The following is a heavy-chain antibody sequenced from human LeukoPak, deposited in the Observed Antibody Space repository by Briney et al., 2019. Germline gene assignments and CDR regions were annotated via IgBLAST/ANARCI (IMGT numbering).Heavy chain of an antibody. CDR3: ARGRRAAFDI. V-gene: IGHV4-34*01. J-gene: IGHJ3*02. Sequence: TSETLSLTCAVYGGSFSGYYWSWIRQPPGKGLEWIGEINHSGSTNYNPSLKSRVTTSVDTSKNQFSLKLSSVTAADTAVYYCARGRRAAFDIWGQGTMVTVSS. CDR1: GGSFSGYY. CDR2: INHSGST.